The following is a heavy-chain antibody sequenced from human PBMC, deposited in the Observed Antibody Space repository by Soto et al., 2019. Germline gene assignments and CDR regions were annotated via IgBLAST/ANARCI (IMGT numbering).Heavy chain of an antibody. Sequence: GASVKVSCKASGYTFTNYGISWVRQAPGQGLEWMGWISAYSGNTKYAQKLQGRVTMTTDTSTSTAYMELNSLRAEDTAVYYCARAPHYDIGHECLDYWGQGTLVTVSS. V-gene: IGHV1-18*01. D-gene: IGHD3-9*01. CDR1: GYTFTNYG. CDR3: ARAPHYDIGHECLDY. CDR2: ISAYSGNT. J-gene: IGHJ4*02.